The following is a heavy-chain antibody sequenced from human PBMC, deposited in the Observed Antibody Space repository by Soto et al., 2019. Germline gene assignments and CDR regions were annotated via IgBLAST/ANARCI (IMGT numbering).Heavy chain of an antibody. Sequence: GESLKISCKGSGYSFTSYWIGWVRQMPGKGLEWMGIIYPGDSDTRYSPSFQGQVTISADKSISTAYLQWSSLKASDTAMYYCARVGSSSSGIPRYNWFDPWGQGTLVTVSS. J-gene: IGHJ5*02. V-gene: IGHV5-51*01. CDR3: ARVGSSSSGIPRYNWFDP. CDR1: GYSFTSYW. CDR2: IYPGDSDT. D-gene: IGHD6-6*01.